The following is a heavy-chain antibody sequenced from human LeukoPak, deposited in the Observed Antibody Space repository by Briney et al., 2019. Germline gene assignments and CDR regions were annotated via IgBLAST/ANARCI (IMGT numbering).Heavy chain of an antibody. Sequence: GGSLRLSCAASGFTFSSYWMHWVRQAPGKGLVWVSRINSDGSSTSYADSVKGRFTISRDNAKNTLYLQMNSLRAEDTAVYYCASIAAAGTNWFDPWGQGTLVTVSS. J-gene: IGHJ5*02. D-gene: IGHD6-13*01. V-gene: IGHV3-74*01. CDR1: GFTFSSYW. CDR2: INSDGSST. CDR3: ASIAAAGTNWFDP.